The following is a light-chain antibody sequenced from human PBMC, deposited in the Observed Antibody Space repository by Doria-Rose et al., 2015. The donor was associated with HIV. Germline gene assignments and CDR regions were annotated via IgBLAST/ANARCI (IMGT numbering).Light chain of an antibody. Sequence: TQSPGPLSLSPGERATLSCRASQRVKSSYLAWYQQKPGQAPRRLIYDASTRATGIPDRFSGSGSATDFTLTISRLEPEDVAVYYCQQYGTSRGTFGQGTRLEIK. CDR1: QRVKSSY. CDR2: DAS. J-gene: IGKJ5*01. CDR3: QQYGTSRGT. V-gene: IGKV3-20*01.